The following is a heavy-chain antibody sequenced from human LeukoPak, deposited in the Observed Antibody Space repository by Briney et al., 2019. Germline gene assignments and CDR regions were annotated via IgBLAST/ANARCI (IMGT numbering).Heavy chain of an antibody. D-gene: IGHD1-26*01. CDR3: AKSLTYRYSGSY. Sequence: PGRSLRLSCAASGFTFSSYGMHWVRQAPGKGLEWVAVIWYDGSNKYYADSVKGRFTISRDNSKNTLYLQMNSLRAEDTAVYYCAKSLTYRYSGSYWGQGTLVTVSS. CDR2: IWYDGSNK. V-gene: IGHV3-33*06. CDR1: GFTFSSYG. J-gene: IGHJ4*02.